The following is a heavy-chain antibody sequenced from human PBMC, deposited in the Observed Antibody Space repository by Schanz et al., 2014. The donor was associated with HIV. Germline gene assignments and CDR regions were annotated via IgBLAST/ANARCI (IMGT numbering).Heavy chain of an antibody. D-gene: IGHD6-13*01. V-gene: IGHV3-23*01. CDR3: AKEEQQLGGVGGYHFDY. CDR1: GFTFSSYA. J-gene: IGHJ4*02. CDR2: ISGSGDST. Sequence: EVQLLESGGGLVQPGGSLRLSCAASGFTFSSYAMSWVRQAPGKGLEWVSGISGSGDSTYYTDSVKGRFTISRDNSKNTLYLQMNSLRAEDTAVYYCAKEEQQLGGVGGYHFDYWGQGTLVTVSS.